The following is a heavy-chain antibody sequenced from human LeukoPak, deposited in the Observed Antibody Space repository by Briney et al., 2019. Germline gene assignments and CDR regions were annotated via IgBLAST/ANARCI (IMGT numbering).Heavy chain of an antibody. Sequence: SETLSLTCTVSAGSISSYYWSWVRQPPGKGLEWIGYTYYSGSTNYNPCLKSRVTISVDTSKNQFSLKLSSVTAADTAVYYCARRDSSSWYQEDWFDPWGQGTLVTVSS. CDR2: TYYSGST. CDR3: ARRDSSSWYQEDWFDP. CDR1: AGSISSYY. V-gene: IGHV4-59*01. J-gene: IGHJ5*02. D-gene: IGHD6-13*01.